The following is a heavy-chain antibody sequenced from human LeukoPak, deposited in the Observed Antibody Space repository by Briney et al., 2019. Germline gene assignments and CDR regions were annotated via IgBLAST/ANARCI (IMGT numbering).Heavy chain of an antibody. Sequence: SETLSLTCAVYGGSFSGYYWSWIRQPPGKGLEWIGEINHSGSTNYNPSLKSRVTISVDTSKNQFSLKLSSVTAADTAVYYCARENIVSTRDFDCWGHGTLVTVS. V-gene: IGHV4-34*01. CDR1: GGSFSGYY. CDR2: INHSGST. D-gene: IGHD5/OR15-5a*01. J-gene: IGHJ4*01. CDR3: ARENIVSTRDFDC.